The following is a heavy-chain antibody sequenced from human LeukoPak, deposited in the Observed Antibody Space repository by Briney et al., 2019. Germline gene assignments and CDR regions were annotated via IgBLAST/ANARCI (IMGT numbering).Heavy chain of an antibody. CDR2: INPSGGST. CDR1: GYTFTSYY. Sequence: ASVKVSCKASGYTFTSYYMHWVRQAPGQGLEWMGIINPSGGSTSYAQKFQGRVTMTRDTSTSTVYMELSSLRSEDTAVYYCARDLSRVSRYERERDYWGQGTLVTVSS. J-gene: IGHJ4*02. CDR3: ARDLSRVSRYERERDY. D-gene: IGHD1-1*01. V-gene: IGHV1-46*01.